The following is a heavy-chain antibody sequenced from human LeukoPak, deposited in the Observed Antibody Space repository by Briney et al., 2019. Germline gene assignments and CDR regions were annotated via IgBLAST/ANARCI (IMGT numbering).Heavy chain of an antibody. J-gene: IGHJ4*02. CDR2: ISGSGGST. V-gene: IGHV3-23*01. CDR1: GFTFSSYA. D-gene: IGHD3-22*01. Sequence: GGSLRLSCAASGFTFSSYAMSWVRQAPGKGLEWVSVISGSGGSTYYADSVKGRFTISRVNSKNTLYLQMNSLRAEDTAVYYCAKDRVITPLDYWGQGTLVTVSS. CDR3: AKDRVITPLDY.